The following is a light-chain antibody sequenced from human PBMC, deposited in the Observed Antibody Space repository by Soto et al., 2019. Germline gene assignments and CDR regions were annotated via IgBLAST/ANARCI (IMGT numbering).Light chain of an antibody. CDR3: NSFAGSAHVV. CDR1: SSDVGAYIY. V-gene: IGLV2-8*01. Sequence: QSALAQPPSASGSPGQSVTISCTGTSSDVGAYIYVSWYQQHRGKAPKLIIYDVSQRPSGIPDRFSGSKSGNTASLTVSGLQAEDEAVYYCNSFAGSAHVVFGGGTQLTVL. J-gene: IGLJ2*01. CDR2: DVS.